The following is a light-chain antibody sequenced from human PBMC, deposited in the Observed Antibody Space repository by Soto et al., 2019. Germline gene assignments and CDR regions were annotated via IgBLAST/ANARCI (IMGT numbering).Light chain of an antibody. V-gene: IGKV3-20*01. CDR2: GAS. CDR3: QLDGRSRRYT. Sequence: EIVLTQSPGTLSLSPGERATLSCRASQSVSSTYLAWYQQKPGQAPRLLIYGASSGATGIPDRFSGSGSGTDFTLTISRLEPEGFAVYYCQLDGRSRRYTFGQGTKLEIK. CDR1: QSVSSTY. J-gene: IGKJ2*01.